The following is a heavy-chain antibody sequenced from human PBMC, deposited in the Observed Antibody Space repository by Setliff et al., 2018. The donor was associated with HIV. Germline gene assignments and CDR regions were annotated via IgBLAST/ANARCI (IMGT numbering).Heavy chain of an antibody. Sequence: PGGSLRLSCAASGFTFRSYAMSWVRQAPGKGLEWVANIKQDGSEKYYVDSVKGRFTISRDNAKNSLYLQMNSLRAEDTAVYYCARVYDSSGYSLSIPGYWGQGTLVTVSS. V-gene: IGHV3-7*01. D-gene: IGHD3-22*01. CDR1: GFTFRSYA. J-gene: IGHJ4*01. CDR2: IKQDGSEK. CDR3: ARVYDSSGYSLSIPGY.